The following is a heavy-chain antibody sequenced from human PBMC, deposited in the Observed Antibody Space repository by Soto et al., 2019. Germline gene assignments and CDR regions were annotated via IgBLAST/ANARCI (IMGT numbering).Heavy chain of an antibody. CDR2: IRSKAYGGTT. J-gene: IGHJ4*02. V-gene: IGHV3-49*03. CDR3: TREYGVPSLLVLYGDPHPSFDY. D-gene: IGHD4-17*01. CDR1: GFTFGDYA. Sequence: GGSLRLSCTASGFTFGDYAMSWFRQAPGKGLEWVGFIRSKAYGGTTEYAASVKGRFTISRDDSKSIAYLQMNSLKTEDTAVYYCTREYGVPSLLVLYGDPHPSFDYWGQGTLVTVSS.